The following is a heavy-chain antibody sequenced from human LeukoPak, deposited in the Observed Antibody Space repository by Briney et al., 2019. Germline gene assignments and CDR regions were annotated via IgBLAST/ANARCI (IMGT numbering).Heavy chain of an antibody. CDR3: ARGRRHYDILTGPPWGDAFDI. J-gene: IGHJ3*02. CDR1: GGSFSGYY. CDR2: INHSGST. D-gene: IGHD3-9*01. V-gene: IGHV4-34*01. Sequence: SETLSLPCAVYGGSFSGYYWSWIRQPPGKGLEWIGEINHSGSTNYNPSLKSRVTISVDTSKNQFSLKLSSVTAADTAVYYCARGRRHYDILTGPPWGDAFDIWGQGTMVTVSS.